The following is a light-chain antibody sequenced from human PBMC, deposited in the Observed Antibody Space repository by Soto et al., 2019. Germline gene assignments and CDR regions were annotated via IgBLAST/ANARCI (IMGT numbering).Light chain of an antibody. J-gene: IGLJ2*01. CDR1: SNDVGGYNY. Sequence: QSVLTQPRSVSGSPGQSITISCTGTSNDVGGYNYVSWYQQHPGKAPKLLIYDVNKRPSRVPDRFSGSKSGNTASLTISGIQAEDEADYHCCSYAGSYTFVIFGGGTKLTVL. V-gene: IGLV2-11*01. CDR3: CSYAGSYTFVI. CDR2: DVN.